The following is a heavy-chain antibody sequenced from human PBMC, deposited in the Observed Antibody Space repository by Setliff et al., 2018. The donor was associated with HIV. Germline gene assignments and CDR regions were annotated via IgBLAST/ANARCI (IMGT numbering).Heavy chain of an antibody. CDR2: IYESGIT. J-gene: IGHJ4*02. CDR1: GGSISSSSHY. CDR3: VGLRYYADGAWHGGDY. V-gene: IGHV4-39*07. Sequence: ETLSLTCSVSGGSISSSSHYWGWIRQPPGKGLEWIGSIYESGITYYNPSLKSRVTISLDTSKNRFSLQLTSVTAADTAVYYCVGLRYYADGAWHGGDYWGQGSLVTVSS. D-gene: IGHD2-8*01.